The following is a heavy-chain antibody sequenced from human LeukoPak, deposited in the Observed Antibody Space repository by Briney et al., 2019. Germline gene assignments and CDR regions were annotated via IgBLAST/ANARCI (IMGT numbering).Heavy chain of an antibody. CDR3: AKRATYYGDYDY. V-gene: IGHV3-30*02. CDR2: IQYDGNNK. Sequence: GSLRLSCTAASGFTFSNLWMNWVRQAPGKGLEWVTFIQYDGNNKYYADSVKGRFTISRDNSKNTLYLQMNSLRTEDTAVYYCAKRATYYGDYDYWGQGTLVTVSS. J-gene: IGHJ4*02. D-gene: IGHD4-17*01. CDR1: GFTFSNLW.